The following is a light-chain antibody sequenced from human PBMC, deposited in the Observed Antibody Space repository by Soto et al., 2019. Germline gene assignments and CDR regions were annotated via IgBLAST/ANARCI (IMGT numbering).Light chain of an antibody. V-gene: IGKV3-15*01. CDR1: QTVNNN. J-gene: IGKJ1*01. CDR2: GAS. Sequence: EIVLTQSPDTLSLSPGERATLSCRASQTVNNNYVAWYQQKPGQAPRLLIFGASTRATGIPARFSGSGSGTKFTLIISSLQSEDFAVYYCQQYNNWPPWTFGQGTKVDIK. CDR3: QQYNNWPPWT.